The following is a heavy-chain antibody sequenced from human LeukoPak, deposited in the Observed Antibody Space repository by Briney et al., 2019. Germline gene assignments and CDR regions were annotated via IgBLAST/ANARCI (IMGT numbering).Heavy chain of an antibody. D-gene: IGHD3-10*01. Sequence: PSETLSLTCTVSGYSISSGYYWGWIRQPPGKGLEWIGSIYHIGSTYDNPSLKSRLTISVGTSKNQFSLKLSSVTAADTAVYYCARGKPSYGSGTYYRPLEPNYMDVWGKGTTVTVSS. CDR3: ARGKPSYGSGTYYRPLEPNYMDV. CDR2: IYHIGST. CDR1: GYSISSGYY. V-gene: IGHV4-38-2*02. J-gene: IGHJ6*03.